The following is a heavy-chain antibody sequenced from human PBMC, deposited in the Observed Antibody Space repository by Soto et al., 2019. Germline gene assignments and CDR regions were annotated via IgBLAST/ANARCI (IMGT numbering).Heavy chain of an antibody. J-gene: IGHJ4*02. Sequence: QVRLVQSGAEVKKTESSVKVSCEASGTTFSNFAIGWVRQAPGQGLEWMGGIILPFGTQIYEQKFQGRVTISSDESMTTVYMELRGLRSGDTAVYYCVRGPDYEGYFDYWGQGTLVTVSS. V-gene: IGHV1-69*05. D-gene: IGHD3-22*01. CDR2: IILPFGTQ. CDR1: GTTFSNFA. CDR3: VRGPDYEGYFDY.